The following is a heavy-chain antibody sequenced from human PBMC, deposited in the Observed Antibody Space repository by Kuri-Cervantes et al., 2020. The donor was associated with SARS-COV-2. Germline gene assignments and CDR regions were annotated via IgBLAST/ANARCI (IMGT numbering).Heavy chain of an antibody. Sequence: ASVKVPYKASVYTFTSYAMHWVRQAPGQRLEWMGWINAGNGNTKYSQKFQGRVTITRDTSASTAYMELSSLRSEDTAVYYCARDGRITIFGVVNNWFDPWGQGTLVTVSS. CDR1: VYTFTSYA. J-gene: IGHJ5*02. V-gene: IGHV1-3*01. D-gene: IGHD3-3*01. CDR3: ARDGRITIFGVVNNWFDP. CDR2: INAGNGNT.